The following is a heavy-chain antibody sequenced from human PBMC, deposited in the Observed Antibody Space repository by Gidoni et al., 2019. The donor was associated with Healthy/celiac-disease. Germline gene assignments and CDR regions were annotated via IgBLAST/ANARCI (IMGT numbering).Heavy chain of an antibody. CDR2: INPNSGGT. V-gene: IGHV1-2*02. CDR3: ARGMWERLGFDFDY. D-gene: IGHD1-26*01. CDR1: GYPFSGYY. J-gene: IGHJ4*02. Sequence: QVHLVQSGAAVSKPGASVKVSCQASGYPFSGYYMHWVRQAPGQGLEWMGWINPNSGGTNYAQKFQGRVTMTRDTSISTAYMELSRLRSDDTAVYYCARGMWERLGFDFDYWGQGTLVTVSS.